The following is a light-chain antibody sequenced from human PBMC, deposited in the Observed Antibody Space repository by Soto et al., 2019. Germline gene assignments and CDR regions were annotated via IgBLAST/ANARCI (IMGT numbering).Light chain of an antibody. CDR3: QRYNNWPLT. V-gene: IGKV3-11*01. CDR2: DAS. CDR1: QSIRTS. Sequence: EVVLTQSPATLSLSPGERATLSCRASQSIRTSLAWYQQKPGQAPRLVIFDASNRANGVPARFGGSGSGTDFTLTINSLEPEDFAVYYCQRYNNWPLTFGGGTKVDIK. J-gene: IGKJ4*01.